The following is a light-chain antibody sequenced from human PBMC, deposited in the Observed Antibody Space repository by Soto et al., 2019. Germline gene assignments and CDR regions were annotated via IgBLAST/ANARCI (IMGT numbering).Light chain of an antibody. CDR2: VVS. Sequence: QSVLTQPASVSGSPGQSITISCTGTNSDIGGFNLVPWNQQHPGKAPKLMIYVVSNRPSGVSYRFSGSKSGNTASLTISGLQAEDEADYYCSSYTSRSTLGVFGGGTKLTVL. V-gene: IGLV2-14*03. CDR1: NSDIGGFNL. CDR3: SSYTSRSTLGV. J-gene: IGLJ2*01.